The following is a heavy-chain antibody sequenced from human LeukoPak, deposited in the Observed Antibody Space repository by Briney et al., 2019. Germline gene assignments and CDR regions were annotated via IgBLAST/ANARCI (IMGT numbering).Heavy chain of an antibody. D-gene: IGHD3-10*01. J-gene: IGHJ4*02. CDR3: TRGPTSVRGVSDF. Sequence: PGGSLRLSCAASGFTFSTYWMHCVRQAPGKGLVWVSRINSDGSSTTYADSVKGRFTISRDNAKNTLYLQVNSLRADDSAVYYCTRGPTSVRGVSDFWGQGTLVTVSS. CDR1: GFTFSTYW. V-gene: IGHV3-74*01. CDR2: INSDGSST.